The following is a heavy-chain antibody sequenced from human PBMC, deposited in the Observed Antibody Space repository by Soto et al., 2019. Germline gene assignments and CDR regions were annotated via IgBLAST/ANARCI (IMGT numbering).Heavy chain of an antibody. J-gene: IGHJ4*02. D-gene: IGHD3-22*01. V-gene: IGHV1-8*01. CDR3: TRRARIGKQLWLPFDS. CDR2: MNPNSGNT. Sequence: QVQLVQSGAEVKKPGASVMVSCKASGYTFRDYDINWVRQASGQGLEWMGWMNPNSGNTAYAQKFRGXGXRXWDTTINTAYMELSYLTSADTAVYYCTRRARIGKQLWLPFDSWAQGTLVTVSS. CDR1: GYTFRDYD.